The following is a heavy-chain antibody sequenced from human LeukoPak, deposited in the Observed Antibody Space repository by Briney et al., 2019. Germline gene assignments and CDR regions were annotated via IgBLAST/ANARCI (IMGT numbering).Heavy chain of an antibody. J-gene: IGHJ5*02. CDR2: ISAYNGNT. Sequence: ASVKVSCKASGYTFTGYYMHWVRQAPGQGLEWMGWISAYNGNTNYAQKLQGRVTMTTDTSTSTAYMELRSLRSDDTAVYYCARDRRVVVAATRWFDPWGQGTLVTVSS. CDR3: ARDRRVVVAATRWFDP. CDR1: GYTFTGYY. D-gene: IGHD2-15*01. V-gene: IGHV1-18*04.